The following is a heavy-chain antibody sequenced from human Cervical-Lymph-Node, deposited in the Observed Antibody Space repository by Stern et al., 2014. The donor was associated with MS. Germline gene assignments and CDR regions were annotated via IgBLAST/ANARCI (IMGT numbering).Heavy chain of an antibody. CDR3: VKRGITEVRGVRLGDY. J-gene: IGHJ4*02. V-gene: IGHV3-30*18. CDR1: GFTFSSYG. Sequence: VQLEESGGGVVQPGRPLRLTCTVSGFTFSSYGMHWVRQAPGKGLAWVSVISYDGSDTYYAESVKGRFTISRDNTKNTLYLEMRRMRREDTAVYYCVKRGITEVRGVRLGDYWGPGTLVIVSS. D-gene: IGHD3-10*01. CDR2: ISYDGSDT.